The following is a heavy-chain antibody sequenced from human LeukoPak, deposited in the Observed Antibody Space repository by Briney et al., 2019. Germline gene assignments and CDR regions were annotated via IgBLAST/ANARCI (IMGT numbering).Heavy chain of an antibody. CDR3: AREYYDFWSDYYPRSYFDF. CDR2: IGGSGGRT. J-gene: IGHJ4*02. V-gene: IGHV3-23*01. Sequence: GGSLRLSCAASGFTFSSYAMSWVRQAPGKGLEWVSGIGGSGGRTNYADSVRGRFTISRDNSKNTLYLQMNSLRAEDTAVYYCAREYYDFWSDYYPRSYFDFWGQGTLVTVSS. D-gene: IGHD3-3*01. CDR1: GFTFSSYA.